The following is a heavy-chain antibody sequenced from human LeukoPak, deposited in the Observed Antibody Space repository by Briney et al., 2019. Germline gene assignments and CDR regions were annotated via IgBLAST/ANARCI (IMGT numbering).Heavy chain of an antibody. CDR2: ISSSSDYI. J-gene: IGHJ4*02. CDR3: ARDRLGLGYSCDY. V-gene: IGHV3-21*01. CDR1: GFTFTSYS. D-gene: IGHD3-16*01. Sequence: GGSLRLSCAASGFTFTSYSVTWVRQAPGKGLEWVSYISSSSDYIYNADSVKGRFTISRDNAKNSVYLQMNSLRAEDTAVYYCARDRLGLGYSCDYWGQGTLVTVSS.